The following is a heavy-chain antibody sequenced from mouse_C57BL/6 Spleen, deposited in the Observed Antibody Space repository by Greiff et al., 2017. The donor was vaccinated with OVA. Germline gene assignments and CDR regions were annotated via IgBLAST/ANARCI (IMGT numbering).Heavy chain of an antibody. CDR1: GFPITSGYY. J-gene: IGHJ2*01. V-gene: IGHV12-3*01. CDR2: ITHSGET. D-gene: IGHD2-5*01. Sequence: VQLVESGPGLVKPSQSLFLTCSITGFPITSGYYWIWIRQSPGKPLEWMGYITHSGETFYNPSLQSPISITRETSKNQFFLQLNSVTTEDTAMYYCAGDRSLYYSNYDYWGQGTTLTVSS. CDR3: AGDRSLYYSNYDY.